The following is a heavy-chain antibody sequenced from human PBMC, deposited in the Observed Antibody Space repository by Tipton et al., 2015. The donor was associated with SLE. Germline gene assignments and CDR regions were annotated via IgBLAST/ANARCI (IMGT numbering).Heavy chain of an antibody. Sequence: SLRLSFAASGFTVSSNYMSWVRQAPGKGLEWVSVIYSGGSTYYADSVRGRFTISRDNSKNTLYLQMNSLRAEDTAVYYCARGLNSVAQLDYWGQGTLVTVSS. V-gene: IGHV3-53*05. CDR1: GFTVSSNY. D-gene: IGHD2/OR15-2a*01. CDR2: IYSGGST. J-gene: IGHJ4*02. CDR3: ARGLNSVAQLDY.